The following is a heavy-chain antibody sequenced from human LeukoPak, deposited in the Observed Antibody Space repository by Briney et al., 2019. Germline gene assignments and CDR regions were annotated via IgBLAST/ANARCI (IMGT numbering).Heavy chain of an antibody. D-gene: IGHD2-2*01. CDR3: ARGHCSSTSCYRWLDP. CDR1: GYTFTSYG. CDR2: ISAYNGNT. Sequence: GASVKVSCKASGYTFTSYGISWVRQAPGQGLEWMGWISAYNGNTNYAQKLQGRVTMTTDTSTSTAYMELRSLRSDDTAVYYCARGHCSSTSCYRWLDPWGQGTLVTVSS. J-gene: IGHJ5*02. V-gene: IGHV1-18*04.